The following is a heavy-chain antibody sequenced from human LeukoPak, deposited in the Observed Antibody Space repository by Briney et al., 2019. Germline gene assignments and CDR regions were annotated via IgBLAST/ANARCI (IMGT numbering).Heavy chain of an antibody. J-gene: IGHJ4*02. CDR1: GFTFSSYA. CDR3: AKVGGVRRVIISFGDY. V-gene: IGHV3-23*01. D-gene: IGHD3-10*01. CDR2: ISGTGGST. Sequence: GGSLRLSCAASGFTFSSYAMSWVRQAPGKGLEWVSTISGTGGSTYYADSVKGRFTISRDNSKNTVYLQMNSLRAEDTAVYYCAKVGGVRRVIISFGDYWGQGTLVTVSS.